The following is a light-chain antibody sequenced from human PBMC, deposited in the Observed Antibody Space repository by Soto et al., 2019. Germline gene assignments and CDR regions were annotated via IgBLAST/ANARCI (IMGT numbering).Light chain of an antibody. CDR1: SSDVGTYNS. CDR3: SSYTTSATLV. J-gene: IGLJ3*02. Sequence: QSALTQPASVSGSPGQSIAISCTGTSSDVGTYNSVSWYQQFPGKAPKLILYAVTNRPSGISNRLSGSKSGNTASLTISGLQSEDEADYFCSSYTTSATLVFGLGTKLTGL. V-gene: IGLV2-14*01. CDR2: AVT.